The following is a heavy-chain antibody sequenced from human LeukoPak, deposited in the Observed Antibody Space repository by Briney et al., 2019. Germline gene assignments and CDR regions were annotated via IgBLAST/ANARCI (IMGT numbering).Heavy chain of an antibody. CDR2: IYYSGST. CDR3: ARNRVTARKAFDI. D-gene: IGHD4-11*01. CDR1: GGSISSSNYY. V-gene: IGHV4-39*07. J-gene: IGHJ3*02. Sequence: SETLSLTCTVSGGSISSSNYYWGWIRQPLGKGLEWIGSIYYSGSTYYNPSLKSRVTISVDTSKNQFSLKLTSVTAADTAVYYCARNRVTARKAFDIWGQGTMVTVSS.